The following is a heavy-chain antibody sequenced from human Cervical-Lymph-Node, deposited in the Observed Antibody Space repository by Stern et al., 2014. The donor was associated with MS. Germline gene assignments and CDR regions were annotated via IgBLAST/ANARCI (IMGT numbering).Heavy chain of an antibody. V-gene: IGHV3-21*01. CDR3: ARDKVGATFPDEYYYYGMDV. J-gene: IGHJ6*02. Sequence: EVQLVESGGGLVKPGGSLRLSCAASGFTFSSYSMNWVRQAPGKGLEWVSSISSSSSYIYYADSVKGRFTISRDNAKNSLYLQMNSLRAEDTAVYYCARDKVGATFPDEYYYYGMDVWGQGTTVTVSS. CDR1: GFTFSSYS. D-gene: IGHD1-26*01. CDR2: ISSSSSYI.